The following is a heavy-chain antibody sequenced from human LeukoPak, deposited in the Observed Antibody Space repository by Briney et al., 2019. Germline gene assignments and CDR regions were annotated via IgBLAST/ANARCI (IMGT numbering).Heavy chain of an antibody. V-gene: IGHV4-39*07. Sequence: SETLSLTCTVSGGSISSSSYYWGWIRQPPGKGLEWIGSIYYSGSTYYNPSLKSRVTISVDTSKNQFSLKLSSVTAADTAVYCCARASPYYDFWSGSHHGGQLDYWGQGTLVTVSS. CDR3: ARASPYYDFWSGSHHGGQLDY. J-gene: IGHJ4*02. CDR2: IYYSGST. CDR1: GGSISSSSYY. D-gene: IGHD3-3*01.